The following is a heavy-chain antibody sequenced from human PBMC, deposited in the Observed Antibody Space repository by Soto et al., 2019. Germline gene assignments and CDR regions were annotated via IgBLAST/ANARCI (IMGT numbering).Heavy chain of an antibody. CDR3: ARGGSYCISTSCYLNWLAP. J-gene: IGHJ5*02. D-gene: IGHD2-2*01. CDR1: GYTFTSYD. V-gene: IGHV1-8*01. CDR2: MNPNSGNT. Sequence: ASVKVSCKASGYTFTSYDINWVRQATGQGLEWMGWMNPNSGNTGYAQKFQGRVTMTRNNSISTAYMELSSLRSEDTAVYYCARGGSYCISTSCYLNWLAPWGQGTLVTVSS.